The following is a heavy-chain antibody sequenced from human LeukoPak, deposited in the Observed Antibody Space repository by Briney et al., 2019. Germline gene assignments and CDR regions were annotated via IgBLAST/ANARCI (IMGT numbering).Heavy chain of an antibody. D-gene: IGHD1-14*01. J-gene: IGHJ4*02. CDR2: ISSSGSTI. V-gene: IGHV3-48*03. Sequence: QPGGSLRLSCAASGFTFSSYEMNWVRQAPGKGLEWVSYISSSGSTIYYADSVKGRFTISRDNAKNSLYLQMNSLRAEDTAVYYCASLGITGTTGYFDYWGQGTLVTVSS. CDR1: GFTFSSYE. CDR3: ASLGITGTTGYFDY.